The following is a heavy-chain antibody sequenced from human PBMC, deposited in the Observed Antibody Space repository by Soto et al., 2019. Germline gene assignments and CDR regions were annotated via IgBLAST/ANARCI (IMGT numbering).Heavy chain of an antibody. CDR3: ARVRSRITGTTPGSFEY. J-gene: IGHJ4*02. CDR2: INPSGGST. D-gene: IGHD1-20*01. CDR1: GYTFTSYY. Sequence: EASVKVSCKASGYTFTSYYMHWVRQAPGQGLEWMGIINPSGGSTSYAQKFQGRVTMTRDTSTSTVYMELSSLRSEDTAVYYCARVRSRITGTTPGSFEYWGQGTLVTVSS. V-gene: IGHV1-46*03.